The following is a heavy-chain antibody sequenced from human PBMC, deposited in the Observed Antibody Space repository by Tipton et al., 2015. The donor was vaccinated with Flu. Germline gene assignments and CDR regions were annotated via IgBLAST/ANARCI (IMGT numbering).Heavy chain of an antibody. Sequence: SLRLSCAASGFAFSTYWILWVRQAPGKGLEWVANINEDGSTTYYLGSVKGRFTISRDNPRNSVFLQMNGLRAEDTARYYCAVFKNLGYWGQGTLVTVSS. CDR2: INEDGSTT. CDR1: GFAFSTYW. V-gene: IGHV3-7*01. CDR3: AVFKNLGY. D-gene: IGHD2/OR15-2a*01. J-gene: IGHJ4*02.